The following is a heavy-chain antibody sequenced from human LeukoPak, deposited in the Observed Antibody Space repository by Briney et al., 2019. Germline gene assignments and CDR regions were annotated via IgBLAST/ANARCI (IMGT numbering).Heavy chain of an antibody. Sequence: PSETLSLTCTVSSGSISSYYWSWIRQPVGKGLEWIGRIYTSGSTNYNPSLKSRVTMSVDTSKNQFSLKLSSVTAADTAVYYCARVVGIAAAATGDYYNYYGMDVWGQGTTITVSS. CDR3: ARVVGIAAAATGDYYNYYGMDV. CDR2: IYTSGST. V-gene: IGHV4-4*07. J-gene: IGHJ6*02. CDR1: SGSISSYY. D-gene: IGHD6-13*01.